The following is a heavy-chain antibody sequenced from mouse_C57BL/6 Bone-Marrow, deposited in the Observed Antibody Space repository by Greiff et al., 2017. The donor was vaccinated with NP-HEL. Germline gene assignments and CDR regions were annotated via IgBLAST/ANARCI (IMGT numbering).Heavy chain of an antibody. Sequence: DVQLVESGGGLVQPGGSLKLSCAASGFTFSDYYMYWVRQTPEKRLEWVAYISNGGGSTYYPDTVKGRFTISRDNAKNTLYLQMSRLKAEDTAMYYCARRYYGIFDYWGQGTTLTVSS. CDR2: ISNGGGST. D-gene: IGHD2-1*01. J-gene: IGHJ2*01. CDR3: ARRYYGIFDY. V-gene: IGHV5-12*01. CDR1: GFTFSDYY.